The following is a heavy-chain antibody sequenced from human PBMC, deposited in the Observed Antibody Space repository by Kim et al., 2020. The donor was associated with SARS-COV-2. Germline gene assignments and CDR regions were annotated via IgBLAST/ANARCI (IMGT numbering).Heavy chain of an antibody. CDR2: ISPFKTNG. V-gene: IGHV1-18*01. J-gene: IGHJ4*02. CDR1: GYPFSRFA. CDR3: ARSMFDYSWGTSLKKEDS. D-gene: IGHD3-16*01. Sequence: ASVKVSCKTSGYPFSRFAISWVRQAPGRGLEWMGWISPFKTNGPYTQKFQGRLTMSTDISTSTAYMELRSLRSDDTAVYYCARSMFDYSWGTSLKKEDSWGQGIQLSVSS.